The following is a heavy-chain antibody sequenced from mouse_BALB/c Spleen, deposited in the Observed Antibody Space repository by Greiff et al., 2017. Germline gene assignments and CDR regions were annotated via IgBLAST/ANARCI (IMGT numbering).Heavy chain of an antibody. CDR2: INPYNGAT. CDR3: ARSYDYGWFAY. Sequence: VQLQQSGPELVKPGASVKISCKASGYSFTGYYMHWVKQSHVKSLEWIGRINPYNGATSYNQNFKDKASLTVDKSSSTAYMELHSLTSEDSAVYYCARSYDYGWFAYWGQGTLVTVSA. CDR1: GYSFTGYY. D-gene: IGHD2-4*01. V-gene: IGHV1-31*01. J-gene: IGHJ3*01.